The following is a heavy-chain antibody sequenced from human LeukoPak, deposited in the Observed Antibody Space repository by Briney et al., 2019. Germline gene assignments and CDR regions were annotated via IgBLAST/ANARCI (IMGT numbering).Heavy chain of an antibody. D-gene: IGHD2-2*01. V-gene: IGHV1-69-2*01. CDR1: GYTFTDYY. CDR3: ATVIAVPAAISHDNWFDP. Sequence: ASVKISCKVSGYTFTDYYMHWVQQAPGKGLEWMGLVDPEDGETIYAEKFQGRVTITADTSTDTAHMELSSLRSEDTAVYYCATVIAVPAAISHDNWFDPWGQGTLVTVSS. J-gene: IGHJ5*02. CDR2: VDPEDGET.